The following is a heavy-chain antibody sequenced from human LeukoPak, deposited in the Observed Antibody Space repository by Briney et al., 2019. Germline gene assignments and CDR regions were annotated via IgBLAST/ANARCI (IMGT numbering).Heavy chain of an antibody. J-gene: IGHJ4*02. D-gene: IGHD2-21*02. CDR3: AREDSDCGGDCHSDFDY. Sequence: GGSLRLSCAASGFSFTSYTMNWVRQAPGKGLEWVSSISSSSSYIYYADSVKGRFTISRDNAKNSVSLQMDSLRAEDTAVYYCAREDSDCGGDCHSDFDYWGRGTLVTVSS. V-gene: IGHV3-21*01. CDR1: GFSFTSYT. CDR2: ISSSSSYI.